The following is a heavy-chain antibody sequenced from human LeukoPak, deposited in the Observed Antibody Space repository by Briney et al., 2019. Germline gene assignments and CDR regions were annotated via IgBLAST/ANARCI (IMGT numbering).Heavy chain of an antibody. CDR1: GFTFNIYW. CDR2: IKADGNEK. V-gene: IGHV3-7*01. Sequence: GGSLRLSCAASGFTFNIYWMSWVRQAPGKGPEWVANIKADGNEKYYVDSVRGRFTISRDNAKNSLFLQMNSLRAEDTAVYYCARVNAGDFYYGSGSYYSHFDYWGQGILVTVSS. CDR3: ARVNAGDFYYGSGSYYSHFDY. D-gene: IGHD3-10*01. J-gene: IGHJ4*02.